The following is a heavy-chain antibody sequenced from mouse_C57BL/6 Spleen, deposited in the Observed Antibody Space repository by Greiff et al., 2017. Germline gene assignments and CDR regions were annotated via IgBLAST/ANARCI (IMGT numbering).Heavy chain of an antibody. CDR1: GYTFTSYW. D-gene: IGHD1-1*01. J-gene: IGHJ3*01. CDR2: INPSNGGT. V-gene: IGHV1-53*01. Sequence: VKLQQPGTELVKPGASVKLSCKASGYTFTSYWMHWVKQRPGQGLEWIGNINPSNGGTNYNEKFKSKATLTVDKSSSTAYMQLSSLTSEDSAVYYCARNIGYGSSSAWFAYWGQGTLVTVSA. CDR3: ARNIGYGSSSAWFAY.